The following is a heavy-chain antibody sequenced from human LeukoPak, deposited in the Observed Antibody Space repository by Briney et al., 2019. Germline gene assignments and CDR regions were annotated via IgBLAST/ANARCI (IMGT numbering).Heavy chain of an antibody. Sequence: SETLSLTRTVSGGSISSYYWSWIRQPAGKGLEWIGRIYTSGSTNYNPSLKSRVTMSVDTSKNQFSLKLSSVTAADTAVYYCARGTHYYDSSGYLYYFDYWGQGTLVTVSS. D-gene: IGHD3-22*01. J-gene: IGHJ4*02. V-gene: IGHV4-4*07. CDR1: GGSISSYY. CDR2: IYTSGST. CDR3: ARGTHYYDSSGYLYYFDY.